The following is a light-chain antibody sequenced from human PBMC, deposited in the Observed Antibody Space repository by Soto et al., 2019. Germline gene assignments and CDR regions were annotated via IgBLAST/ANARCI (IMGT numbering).Light chain of an antibody. CDR2: ATS. V-gene: IGKV3-20*01. J-gene: IGKJ1*01. CDR1: QTISSTY. CDR3: QQYGSSPKT. Sequence: EIVLTQSPGTLSLSPGDRATLSCRASQTISSTYLAWYQQKPGQAPRLLIYATSTRATGIPDRFSGSGSGTDFTLTISRLEPEDFAVYYCQQYGSSPKTFGQGTEVDIK.